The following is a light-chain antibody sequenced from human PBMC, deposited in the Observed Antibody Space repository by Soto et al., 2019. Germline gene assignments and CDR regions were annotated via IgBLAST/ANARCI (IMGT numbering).Light chain of an antibody. CDR1: NNL. CDR3: CAYVGARSYV. CDR2: EGT. Sequence: QSALTQPASVSGSPGQSITISCTGTNNLVSWYQQHPGKAPKVVLYEGTKRPSGVSKRFSGSNSGSTASLTISGLQAEDEAHYFCCAYVGARSYVFGPGTKLTVL. V-gene: IGLV2-23*01. J-gene: IGLJ1*01.